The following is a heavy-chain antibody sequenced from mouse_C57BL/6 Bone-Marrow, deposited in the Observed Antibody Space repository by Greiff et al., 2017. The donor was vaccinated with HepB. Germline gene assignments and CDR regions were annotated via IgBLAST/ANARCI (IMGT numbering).Heavy chain of an antibody. CDR3: AREGEVFDY. CDR2: INPSSGYT. CDR1: GYTFTSYW. Sequence: QVQLQQSVAELAKPGASVKLSCKASGYTFTSYWMHWVKQRPGQGLEWIGYINPSSGYTKYNQKFKDKSTLTADKPSSTAYMQLSSLTYEDSAVYYCAREGEVFDYWGQGTTLTVSS. D-gene: IGHD2-13*01. J-gene: IGHJ2*01. V-gene: IGHV1-7*01.